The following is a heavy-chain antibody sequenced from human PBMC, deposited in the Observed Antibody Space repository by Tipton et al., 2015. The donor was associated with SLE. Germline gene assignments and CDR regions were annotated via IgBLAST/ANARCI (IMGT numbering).Heavy chain of an antibody. D-gene: IGHD5-24*01. V-gene: IGHV4-39*07. J-gene: IGHJ6*02. CDR1: GGSISSSDYY. Sequence: TLSLTCTVSGGSISSSDYYWGWIRQPPGKGLEWVGSIYYTGSTYYNPSLESRVTISVDTSKNQFSLKLDSVTAADTAVYYCARSWPRDYYYYYGMDVWGQGTTVTVSS. CDR3: ARSWPRDYYYYYGMDV. CDR2: IYYTGST.